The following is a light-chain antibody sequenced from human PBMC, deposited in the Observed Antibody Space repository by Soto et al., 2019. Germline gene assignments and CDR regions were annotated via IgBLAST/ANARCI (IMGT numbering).Light chain of an antibody. Sequence: DIQMTQSPSSLSASVGDRVTITCRASQSISSYLNWYQQKPGKAPKLLIYAASSLQSGVPSRFSGSGSGKDFTLTISSLQPEDCATYYCQQSYSTPPTLGQGTKLEIK. CDR2: AAS. J-gene: IGKJ2*01. V-gene: IGKV1-39*01. CDR1: QSISSY. CDR3: QQSYSTPPT.